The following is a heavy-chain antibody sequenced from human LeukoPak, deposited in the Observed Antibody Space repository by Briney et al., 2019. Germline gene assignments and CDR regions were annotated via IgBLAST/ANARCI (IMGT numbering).Heavy chain of an antibody. CDR1: GFTFDDQT. Sequence: GGSLRLSCAASGFTFDDQTMAWVRQGPGKGLEWISYISGSGSVMPHTDSVKGRFTISRDNAKNSLFLQMNSLKVADTAVYYCARGLYYMDVWGKGTTVTVSS. J-gene: IGHJ6*03. V-gene: IGHV3-11*04. CDR3: ARGLYYMDV. CDR2: ISGSGSVM.